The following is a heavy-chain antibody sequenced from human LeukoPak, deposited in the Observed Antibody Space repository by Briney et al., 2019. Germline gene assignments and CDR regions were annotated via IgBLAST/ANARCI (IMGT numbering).Heavy chain of an antibody. CDR2: IYYSGST. CDR3: ARHPPVNWLDP. V-gene: IGHV4-39*01. Sequence: PSETLSLTCTVSGGSISSYYWGWIRQPPGKGLEWIGSIYYSGSTYYNPSLKSRVTISVDTSKNQFSLKLSSVTAADTAVYYCARHPPVNWLDPWGQGTLVTVSS. CDR1: GGSISSYY. J-gene: IGHJ5*02.